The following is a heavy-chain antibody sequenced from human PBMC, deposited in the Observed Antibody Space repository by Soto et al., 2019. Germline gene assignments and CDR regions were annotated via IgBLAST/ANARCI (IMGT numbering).Heavy chain of an antibody. V-gene: IGHV1-69*02. Sequence: QVQLVQSGAEVKKPGSSVKVSCKASGGTFSSYTISWVRQAPGQGLEWMGRIIPILGIANYAQKFQGRVTITADKSTSTAYMELSSLRYEDTAVYYCARGLEMAPFAFDIWGQGTMVTVSS. CDR2: IIPILGIA. J-gene: IGHJ3*02. CDR1: GGTFSSYT. D-gene: IGHD5-12*01. CDR3: ARGLEMAPFAFDI.